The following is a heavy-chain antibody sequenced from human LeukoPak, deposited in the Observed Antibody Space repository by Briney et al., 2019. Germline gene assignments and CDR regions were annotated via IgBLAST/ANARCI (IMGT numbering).Heavy chain of an antibody. CDR2: ISGSGGST. D-gene: IGHD5-12*01. CDR1: GFTFSNAW. J-gene: IGHJ5*02. Sequence: GGSLRLSCATSGFTFSNAWMNWVRQAPGKGLEWVSAISGSGGSTYYADSVKGRFTISRDNSKNTLYLQMNSLRAEDTAVYYCEISGSWGQGTLVTVSS. CDR3: EISGS. V-gene: IGHV3-23*01.